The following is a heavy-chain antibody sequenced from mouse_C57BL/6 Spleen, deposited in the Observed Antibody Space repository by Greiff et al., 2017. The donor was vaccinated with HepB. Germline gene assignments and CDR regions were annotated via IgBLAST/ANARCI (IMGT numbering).Heavy chain of an antibody. J-gene: IGHJ2*01. V-gene: IGHV1-23*01. Sequence: VQLQESGAELVRPGASVKLSCKASGYTFTDYEMHCVKQTPVHGLKWIGAIDPETCGTAYNEKFKSKATLTVDKSSSTAYMQLSSLTSEDSAVYYCARSSYSNYFDYWGQGTTLTVSS. CDR2: IDPETCGT. CDR3: ARSSYSNYFDY. CDR1: GYTFTDYE. D-gene: IGHD2-5*01.